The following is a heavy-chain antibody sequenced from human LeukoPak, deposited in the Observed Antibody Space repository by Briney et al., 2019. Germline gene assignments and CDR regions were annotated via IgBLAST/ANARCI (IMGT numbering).Heavy chain of an antibody. V-gene: IGHV3-23*01. CDR3: AKNWNHYYYYSGMDV. J-gene: IGHJ6*02. CDR2: ISGSGGST. CDR1: GFTFSSYA. D-gene: IGHD1-1*01. Sequence: PGGSLRLSCAASGFTFSSYAMSWVRQAPGKGLEWVSAISGSGGSTYYADSVKGRFTISRDNSKNTLYLQMNSLRAEDTAVYYCAKNWNHYYYYSGMDVWGQGTTVTVSS.